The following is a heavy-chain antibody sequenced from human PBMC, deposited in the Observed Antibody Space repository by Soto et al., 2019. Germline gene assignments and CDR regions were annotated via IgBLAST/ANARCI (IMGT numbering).Heavy chain of an antibody. J-gene: IGHJ2*01. CDR1: GFTFSSYA. CDR2: ISGSGGST. V-gene: IGHV3-23*01. Sequence: EVQLLESGGGLVQPGGSLRLSCAASGFTFSSYAMSWVRQAPGKGLEWVSAISGSGGSTYYADSVKGRFTISRDNSKNTLYLQMNSLSAEDTAVYYCAKDENSIWQQPEWYFDLWGRGTLVTVSS. CDR3: AKDENSIWQQPEWYFDL. D-gene: IGHD6-13*01.